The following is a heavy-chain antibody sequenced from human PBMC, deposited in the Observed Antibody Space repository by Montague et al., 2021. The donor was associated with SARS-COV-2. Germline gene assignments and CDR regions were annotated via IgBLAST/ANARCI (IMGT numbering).Heavy chain of an antibody. V-gene: IGHV4-34*01. CDR3: ARKVEDVVVIVMVPLYYYYMDV. Sequence: SETLSLTCAVFNGSFSSFYWNWIRQPPGKGLEWIGEISHGGSTYYNSSLKSRVTISVDTSKKQFSLNLRSVTAADTAVYYCARKVEDVVVIVMVPLYYYYMDVWGKGTTVTVSS. CDR2: ISHGGST. J-gene: IGHJ6*03. D-gene: IGHD2-21*01. CDR1: NGSFSSFY.